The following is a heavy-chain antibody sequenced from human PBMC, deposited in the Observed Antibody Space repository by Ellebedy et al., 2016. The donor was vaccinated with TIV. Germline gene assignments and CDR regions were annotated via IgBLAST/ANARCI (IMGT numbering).Heavy chain of an antibody. J-gene: IGHJ4*02. D-gene: IGHD6-19*01. CDR3: ARVRDALADELDF. CDR1: GYSFTNYW. V-gene: IGHV5-51*04. CDR2: IYPGDSDA. Sequence: GESLKISCKASGYSFTNYWIAWVRQMPGKGLEWMGFIYPGDSDARYSPSFQGQVIISSDKPITTAYLQWTSLKASDSGIYYCARVRDALADELDFWGQGTLVTVSS.